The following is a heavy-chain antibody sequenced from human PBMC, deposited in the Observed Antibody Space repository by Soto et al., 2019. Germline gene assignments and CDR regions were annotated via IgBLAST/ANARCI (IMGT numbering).Heavy chain of an antibody. Sequence: QVQLVESGGGVVQPGRSLRLSCAASGFTFSSYGMHWVRQAPGKGLEWVAVISYDGSNKYYADSVKGRFTISRDNSKNTLYLQMNSLRAEDTAVYYCAKDRGAAVGTGDYPGQGTLGTVSS. CDR1: GFTFSSYG. CDR2: ISYDGSNK. V-gene: IGHV3-30*18. D-gene: IGHD6-13*01. CDR3: AKDRGAAVGTGDY. J-gene: IGHJ4*02.